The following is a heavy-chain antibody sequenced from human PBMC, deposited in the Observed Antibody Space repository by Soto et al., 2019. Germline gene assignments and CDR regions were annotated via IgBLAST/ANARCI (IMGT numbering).Heavy chain of an antibody. CDR1: GSTFSSYA. V-gene: IGHV3-23*01. Sequence: GGSLRLSCAASGSTFSSYAMSWVRQAPGKGLEWVSAISGSGGSTYYADSVKGRFTISRDNSKNTLYLQMNSLRAEDTAVYFCAKRSPDYYYGMDVWGQGTTVTVSS. J-gene: IGHJ6*02. CDR2: ISGSGGST. CDR3: AKRSPDYYYGMDV.